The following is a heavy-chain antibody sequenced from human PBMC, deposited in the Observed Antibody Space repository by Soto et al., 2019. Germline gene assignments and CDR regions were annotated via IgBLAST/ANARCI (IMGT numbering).Heavy chain of an antibody. D-gene: IGHD2-21*01. Sequence: WGSLRLSCAASGFTFSNYWMTWVRPAPGKGLEWVANIKQDGSEKYYVDSVKGRFIISRDNAKNSLFLQMSSLRADDTAVYYCARDPRGHYSFDSWGQGTLVTVSS. CDR1: GFTFSNYW. CDR3: ARDPRGHYSFDS. J-gene: IGHJ5*01. V-gene: IGHV3-7*03. CDR2: IKQDGSEK.